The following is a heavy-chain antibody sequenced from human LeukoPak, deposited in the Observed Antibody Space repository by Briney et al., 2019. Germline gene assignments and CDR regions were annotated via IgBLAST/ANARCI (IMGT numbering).Heavy chain of an antibody. V-gene: IGHV3-21*01. J-gene: IGHJ5*02. Sequence: GGSLRLSCAASGFTFSSYYMNWVRQAPGKGLEWVSSISSSSSYIYYADSVKGRFTISRDNAKNSLYLQMNSLRAEDTAVYYCARDAYLIAANWFDPWGQGTLVTVSS. CDR2: ISSSSSYI. D-gene: IGHD6-13*01. CDR1: GFTFSSYY. CDR3: ARDAYLIAANWFDP.